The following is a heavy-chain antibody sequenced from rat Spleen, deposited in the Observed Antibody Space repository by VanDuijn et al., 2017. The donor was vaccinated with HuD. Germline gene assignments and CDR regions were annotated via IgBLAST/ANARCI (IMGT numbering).Heavy chain of an antibody. CDR3: ARLGTEAIGNWFSY. CDR1: GFTFNNYW. J-gene: IGHJ3*01. V-gene: IGHV5-31*01. CDR2: ITHIGATS. Sequence: EVHLVESGGGLVQPGGSLKLSCVASGFTFNNYWMTWIRQAPGKGLEWVATITHIGATSYYPDSVKGRFTISREDGRSTLYLQMNSLRSEDTATYYCARLGTEAIGNWFSYWGQGTLVTVSS. D-gene: IGHD1-11*01.